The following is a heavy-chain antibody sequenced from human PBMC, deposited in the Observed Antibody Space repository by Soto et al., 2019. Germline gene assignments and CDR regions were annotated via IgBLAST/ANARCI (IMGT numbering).Heavy chain of an antibody. D-gene: IGHD2-21*02. CDR2: MNPNSGNT. CDR1: GYTFTTYD. J-gene: IGHJ4*01. V-gene: IGHV1-8*01. Sequence: ASVKVSCKASGYTFTTYDIYWVRQATGQGLEWMGWMNPNSGNTGYAQKFQGRVTMPRNTSISTAYMELSSLRSDDTAVYYCARRTTAWSAADHWGQGTLVTVSS. CDR3: ARRTTAWSAADH.